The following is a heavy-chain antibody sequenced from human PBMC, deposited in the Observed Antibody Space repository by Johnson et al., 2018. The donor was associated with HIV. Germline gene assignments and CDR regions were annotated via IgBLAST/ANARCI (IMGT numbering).Heavy chain of an antibody. CDR2: ISSSSSTI. J-gene: IGHJ3*02. CDR1: GFTFSSYS. D-gene: IGHD6-6*01. Sequence: VKLVESGGGLVQPGGSLRLSCAASGFTFSSYSMNWVRQAPGKGLEWVSYISSSSSTIYYADSVKGRFTISRDNAKNSLYLQMNSLRAEDTAVYYCARVQSIAAPDDAFDIWGQGTMVTVSS. V-gene: IGHV3-48*01. CDR3: ARVQSIAAPDDAFDI.